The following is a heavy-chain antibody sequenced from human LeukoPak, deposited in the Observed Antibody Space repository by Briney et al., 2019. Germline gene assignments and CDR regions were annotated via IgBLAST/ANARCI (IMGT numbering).Heavy chain of an antibody. V-gene: IGHV3-66*01. J-gene: IGHJ6*02. CDR3: AKTIVVVPAAMPYYYYGMDV. CDR1: GFIVSSNY. Sequence: GGSLRLSCAVSGFIVSSNYMTWVRQAPGKGLEWVSVIYSGGRTYYADSVKGRFTTSRDNSKNTLYLQMNSLRAEDTAVYYCAKTIVVVPAAMPYYYYGMDVWGQGTTVTVSS. D-gene: IGHD2-2*01. CDR2: IYSGGRT.